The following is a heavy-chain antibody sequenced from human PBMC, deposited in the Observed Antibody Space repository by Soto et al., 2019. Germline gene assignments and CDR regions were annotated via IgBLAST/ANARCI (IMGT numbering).Heavy chain of an antibody. CDR3: ARDKYSSGYPSPDY. D-gene: IGHD3-22*01. Sequence: SETLSLTCTVSGGSISSGGYYWSWIRQHPGKGLEWIGYIYYSGSTYYNPSLKSRVTISVDTSKNQFSLKLSSVTAADTAVYYCARDKYSSGYPSPDYWGQGTLVTVSS. V-gene: IGHV4-31*03. CDR1: GGSISSGGYY. CDR2: IYYSGST. J-gene: IGHJ4*02.